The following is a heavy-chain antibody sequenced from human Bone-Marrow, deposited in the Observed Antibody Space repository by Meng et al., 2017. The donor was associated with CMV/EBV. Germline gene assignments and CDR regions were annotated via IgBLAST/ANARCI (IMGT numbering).Heavy chain of an antibody. CDR3: ASAQYNWNYFDY. J-gene: IGHJ4*02. Sequence: SETLSLTCTVSGGSISSGDYYWSWIRQPPGKGLEWIGNIYYSGSTYYNPSLKSRVTISVDTSKNQFSLRLSSVTAADTAVYYCASAQYNWNYFDYWGQGTLVTVSS. CDR1: GGSISSGDYY. V-gene: IGHV4-30-4*08. D-gene: IGHD1-20*01. CDR2: IYYSGST.